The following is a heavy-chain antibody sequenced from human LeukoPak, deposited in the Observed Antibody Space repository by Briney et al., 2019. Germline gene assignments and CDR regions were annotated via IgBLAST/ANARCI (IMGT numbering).Heavy chain of an antibody. V-gene: IGHV3-23*01. CDR1: GFTFSNYA. J-gene: IGHJ4*02. CDR3: VIWGDYDVLTGYYVPDY. CDR2: ITGSGTST. Sequence: GASLRLSWVASGFTFSNYAMSWVRQAPEKGLEWVSAITGSGTSTYYADSLKGRFTISRDNSKNTVFLQMNSLRHEDTAIYYCVIWGDYDVLTGYYVPDYWGQGTLVTVSS. D-gene: IGHD3-9*01.